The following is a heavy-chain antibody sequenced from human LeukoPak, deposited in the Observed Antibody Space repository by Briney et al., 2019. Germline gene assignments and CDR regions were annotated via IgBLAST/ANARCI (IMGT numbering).Heavy chain of an antibody. CDR3: ARGDGDYYYYYMDV. Sequence: SQTLSLTCTVSGGSISSGDYYWSWIRQPPGKGLEWIGYIYYSGSTYYNPSLKSRVTISVDTSKNQFSLKLSSVTAADTAVYYRARGDGDYYYYYMDVWGKGTTVTVSS. D-gene: IGHD4-17*01. V-gene: IGHV4-30-4*08. CDR1: GGSISSGDYY. J-gene: IGHJ6*03. CDR2: IYYSGST.